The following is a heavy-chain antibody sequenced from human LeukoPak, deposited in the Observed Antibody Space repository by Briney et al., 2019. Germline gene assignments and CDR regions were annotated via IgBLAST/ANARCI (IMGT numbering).Heavy chain of an antibody. CDR1: GGSIGSYY. Sequence: SETLSLTCTVSGGSIGSYYWSWIRQPPGKGLEWIGYIYYSGSTNYNPSLKSRVTISIDTSKNQFSLKLSSVTAADTAVYYCARRDCSSASCSFDYWGQGTLGTVSS. CDR2: IYYSGST. CDR3: ARRDCSSASCSFDY. D-gene: IGHD2-2*01. J-gene: IGHJ4*02. V-gene: IGHV4-59*01.